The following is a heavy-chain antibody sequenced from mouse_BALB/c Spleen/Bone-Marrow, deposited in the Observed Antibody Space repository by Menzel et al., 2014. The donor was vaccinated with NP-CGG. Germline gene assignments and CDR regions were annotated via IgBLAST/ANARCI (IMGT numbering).Heavy chain of an antibody. CDR3: ARYGNYCYAMDY. D-gene: IGHD2-1*01. J-gene: IGHJ4*01. CDR2: IDPANGNT. V-gene: IGHV14-3*02. Sequence: VQLKDSGAELVKPGASVMLSCTASGFNIKDTYMHWVKQRPEQGLEWIGRIDPANGNTKYDPKFQGKATITADTSSNTAYLQLSSLTSEDTAVYYCARYGNYCYAMDYWGQGTSVTVSS. CDR1: GFNIKDTY.